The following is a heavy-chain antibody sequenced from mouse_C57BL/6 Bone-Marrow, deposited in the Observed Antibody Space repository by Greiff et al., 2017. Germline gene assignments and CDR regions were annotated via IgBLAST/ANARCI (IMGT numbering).Heavy chain of an antibody. CDR2: INPGSGGT. D-gene: IGHD4-1*02. CDR3: ATTGTEWFAY. Sequence: VKLQESGAELVRPGTSVKVSCKASGYAFTNYLIEWVKQRPGQGLEWIGVINPGSGGTNYNEKFKGKATLTADKSSSTAYMQLSSLTSEDSAVYFCATTGTEWFAYWGQGTLVTVSA. CDR1: GYAFTNYL. V-gene: IGHV1-54*01. J-gene: IGHJ3*01.